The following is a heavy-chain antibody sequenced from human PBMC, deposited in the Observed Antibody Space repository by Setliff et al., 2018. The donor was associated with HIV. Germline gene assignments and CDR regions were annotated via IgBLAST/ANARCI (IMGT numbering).Heavy chain of an antibody. CDR3: ANMQWASNAWYSFDY. Sequence: QPGGSLRLSCAASGFTFSSYGMHWVRQAPGKGLEWVAFIRYDGSNKYYADSVKGRFTISRDNSKNTLYLQMNSLRAEDTAVYYCANMQWASNAWYSFDYWGQGALVTVSS. J-gene: IGHJ4*02. CDR1: GFTFSSYG. D-gene: IGHD6-19*01. V-gene: IGHV3-30*02. CDR2: IRYDGSNK.